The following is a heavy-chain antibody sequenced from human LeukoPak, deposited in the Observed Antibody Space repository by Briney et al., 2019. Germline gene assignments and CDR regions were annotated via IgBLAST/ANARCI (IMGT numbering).Heavy chain of an antibody. D-gene: IGHD6-13*01. J-gene: IGHJ4*02. V-gene: IGHV3-21*01. CDR2: ISSSSSYI. CDR1: GFTFSSYS. Sequence: PGGSLRLSCAASGFTFSSYSMNWVRQAPGKGLEWVSPISSSSSYIYYADSVKGRFTNSRDNAKNSLYLQMNSLRAEDTAVYYCARGKGSSWSPFFDYWGQGTLVTVSS. CDR3: ARGKGSSWSPFFDY.